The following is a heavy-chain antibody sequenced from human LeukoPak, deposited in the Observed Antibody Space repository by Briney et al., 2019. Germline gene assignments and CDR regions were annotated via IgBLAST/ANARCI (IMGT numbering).Heavy chain of an antibody. CDR1: GGSFSPYY. V-gene: IGHV4-34*01. CDR2: INHSVGT. D-gene: IGHD3-10*01. J-gene: IGHJ4*02. Sequence: SETLSLTCAVDGGSFSPYYWSWIRQSPDKGLEWIGEINHSVGTNYNPSLKSRVTMSLDTSKNQFSLKLSSVTAADTAVYYCARGHTRITMLRGSRSAYYFDYWGQGTLVTVSS. CDR3: ARGHTRITMLRGSRSAYYFDY.